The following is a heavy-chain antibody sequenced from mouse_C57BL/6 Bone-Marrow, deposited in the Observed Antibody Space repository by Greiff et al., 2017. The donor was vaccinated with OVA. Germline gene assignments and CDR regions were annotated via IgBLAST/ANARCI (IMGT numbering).Heavy chain of an antibody. CDR2: ISYDGSN. CDR3: ARDEAYYSNHYYAMDY. V-gene: IGHV3-6*01. J-gene: IGHJ4*01. D-gene: IGHD2-5*01. CDR1: GYSITSGYY. Sequence: EVKLVESGPGLVKPSQSLSLTCSVTGYSITSGYYWNWIRQFPGNKLEWMGYISYDGSNNYNPSLKNRISITRDTSKNQFFLKLNSVTTEDTATYYCARDEAYYSNHYYAMDYWGQGTSVTVSS.